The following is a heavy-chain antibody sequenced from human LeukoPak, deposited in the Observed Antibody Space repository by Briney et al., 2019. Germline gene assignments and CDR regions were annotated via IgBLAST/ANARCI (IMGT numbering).Heavy chain of an antibody. Sequence: SETLSLTCTVSGGSISSYYWSWIRQPPGKGLEWIGYIHYSGSTNYNPSLKSRVTISVDTSKNQFSLKLSSVTAADTAVYYCARGTGGATYFDYWGQGTLVTVSS. CDR3: ARGTGGATYFDY. D-gene: IGHD1-26*01. CDR1: GGSISSYY. CDR2: IHYSGST. V-gene: IGHV4-59*01. J-gene: IGHJ4*02.